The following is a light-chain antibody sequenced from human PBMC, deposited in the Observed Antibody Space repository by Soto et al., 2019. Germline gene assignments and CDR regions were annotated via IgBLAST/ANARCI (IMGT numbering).Light chain of an antibody. CDR2: RNN. V-gene: IGLV1-47*01. CDR1: SSNIGSNY. CDR3: QSYDNSLSGPV. J-gene: IGLJ1*01. Sequence: QSVLTQPPSASGTPGQRVTISCSGSSSNIGSNYVYWYQQLPGTAPKLLIYRNNQRPSGVPDRFSGSKSGTSASLAISGLRSEDEADYYCQSYDNSLSGPVFGPGTKVTVL.